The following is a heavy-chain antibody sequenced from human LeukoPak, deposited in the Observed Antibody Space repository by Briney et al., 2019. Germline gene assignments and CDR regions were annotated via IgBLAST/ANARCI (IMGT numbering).Heavy chain of an antibody. V-gene: IGHV3-7*01. CDR1: GFTFSSYG. Sequence: GRSLRLSCAASGFTFSSYGMHWVRQAPGKGLEWVANIKYDGSEKYYVDSVKGRFTISRDNAKNSLFLQMSTLRSEDTAVYYCARAYYYGSGSPPTGIWGQGTMVTVSS. J-gene: IGHJ3*02. CDR2: IKYDGSEK. D-gene: IGHD3-10*01. CDR3: ARAYYYGSGSPPTGI.